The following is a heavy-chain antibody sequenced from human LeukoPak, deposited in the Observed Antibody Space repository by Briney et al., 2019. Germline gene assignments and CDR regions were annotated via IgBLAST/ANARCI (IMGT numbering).Heavy chain of an antibody. Sequence: GGSLRLSCAASGFTINSYWIHWVRQAPGKGLAWVSRINTDGSRTNYADSVKGRFAISRDDAKNTVHLQMYSLGAEDSAVYYCVRGQLWSYYHDYWGQGTLVTVSS. D-gene: IGHD5-18*01. V-gene: IGHV3-74*01. CDR2: INTDGSRT. CDR3: VRGQLWSYYHDY. J-gene: IGHJ4*02. CDR1: GFTINSYW.